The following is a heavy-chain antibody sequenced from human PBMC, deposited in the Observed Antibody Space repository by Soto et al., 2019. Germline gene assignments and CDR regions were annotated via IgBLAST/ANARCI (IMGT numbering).Heavy chain of an antibody. D-gene: IGHD3-22*01. CDR2: MNPNSGNT. Sequence: ASVKVSCEASGYTFTSYDINWVRHATGQGLEWMGWMNPNSGNTGYAQKFQGRVTMTRNTSIRTAYMELSSLRSEHTAVYYRPGTDTSGYYADAFDIWGQGTMVTVS. CDR3: PGTDTSGYYADAFDI. CDR1: GYTFTSYD. V-gene: IGHV1-8*01. J-gene: IGHJ3*02.